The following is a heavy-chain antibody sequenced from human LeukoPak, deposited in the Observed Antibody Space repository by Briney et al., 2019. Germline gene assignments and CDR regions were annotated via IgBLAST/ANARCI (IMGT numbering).Heavy chain of an antibody. CDR3: ARSRCRYGYYFDY. Sequence: NSSETLSLTCAVYGGSFSGYYWRWIRQPPGKGLEWIGEINHSGSTNYNPSLKSRVTISVDTSKNQFSLKLSSVTAADTAVYYCARSRCRYGYYFDYWGQGTLVTVSS. CDR1: GGSFSGYY. V-gene: IGHV4-34*01. J-gene: IGHJ4*02. D-gene: IGHD5-18*01. CDR2: INHSGST.